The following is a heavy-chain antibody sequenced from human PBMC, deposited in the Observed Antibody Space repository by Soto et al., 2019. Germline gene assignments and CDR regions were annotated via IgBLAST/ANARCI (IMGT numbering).Heavy chain of an antibody. CDR3: TTHEEGAPWAGGFDS. CDR1: GFRFRTRA. CDR2: IRPGGDST. V-gene: IGHV3-23*01. D-gene: IGHD1-26*01. Sequence: GVLRLSCAASGFRFRTRAMSWVRQAPGKGLEWVASIRPGGDSTYYADSVKGRFAVSRDNSNVTLYLQMDSLRVEDTAIYYCTTHEEGAPWAGGFDSWGRGTLVTVSS. J-gene: IGHJ5*01.